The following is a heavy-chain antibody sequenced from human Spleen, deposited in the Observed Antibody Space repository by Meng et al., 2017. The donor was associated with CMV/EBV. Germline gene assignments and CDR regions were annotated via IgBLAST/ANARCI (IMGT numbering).Heavy chain of an antibody. V-gene: IGHV4-34*01. CDR1: GGSFSGYY. J-gene: IGHJ3*02. Sequence: GSLRLSCAVYGGSFSGYYWSWIRQPPGKGLEWIGEINHSGSTNYNPSLKSRVTISVDTSKNQFSLNLTSVTAADTAVYYCAKDHLIRTGHDAFDIWGQGTMVTVSS. D-gene: IGHD2-8*02. CDR2: INHSGST. CDR3: AKDHLIRTGHDAFDI.